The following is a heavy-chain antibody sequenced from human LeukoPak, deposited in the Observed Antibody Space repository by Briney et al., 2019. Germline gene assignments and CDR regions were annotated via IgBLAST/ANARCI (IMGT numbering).Heavy chain of an antibody. J-gene: IGHJ6*03. CDR3: AKSATVTTPYYYYYYMDV. D-gene: IGHD4-17*01. CDR1: GFTFSSYE. V-gene: IGHV3-48*03. CDR2: ISSGGSTI. Sequence: GALRLSCAASGFTFSSYEMNWVRQAPGKGLEWVSYISSGGSTIYYADSVKGRFTISRDNSKNTLYLQMNSLRAEDTAVYYCAKSATVTTPYYYYYYMDVWGKGTTVTISS.